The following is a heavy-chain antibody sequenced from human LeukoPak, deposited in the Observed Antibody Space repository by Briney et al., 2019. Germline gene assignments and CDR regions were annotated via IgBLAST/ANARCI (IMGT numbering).Heavy chain of an antibody. CDR2: INPNSGGT. D-gene: IGHD2-21*02. CDR1: GYTFTDYY. CDR3: ARDRDADY. Sequence: RASVKVSCKASGYTFTDYYVHWLQQTPGQGLEWMGWINPNSGGTNYAQKFQGRVTMTRDTSISTAYMELSSLTSDDTAVYYCARDRDADYWGQGTLVTVSS. V-gene: IGHV1-2*02. J-gene: IGHJ4*02.